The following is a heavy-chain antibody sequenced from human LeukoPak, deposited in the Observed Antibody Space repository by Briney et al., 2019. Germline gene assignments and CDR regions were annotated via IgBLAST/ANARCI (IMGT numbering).Heavy chain of an antibody. CDR2: IYYSGST. CDR3: ASLVSSSGWPHYFDY. CDR1: GGSISSYY. J-gene: IGHJ4*02. D-gene: IGHD6-19*01. Sequence: SETLSLTCTVSGGSISSYYWSWIRQPPGKGLEWIGYIYYSGSTNYNPSLKSGVTISLDTTKNQFSLKLSSVTGADTAVYYCASLVSSSGWPHYFDYWGQGTLVTVSS. V-gene: IGHV4-59*01.